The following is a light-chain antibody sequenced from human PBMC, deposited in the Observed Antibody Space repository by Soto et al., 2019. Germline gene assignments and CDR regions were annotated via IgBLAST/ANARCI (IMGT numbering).Light chain of an antibody. CDR1: SSDVGGYNY. CDR3: SSYTSTSSLEVV. Sequence: QSALTQPASVSGSPGQSITISCTGTSSDVGGYNYVSWYQQHPGKAPKLMIYEVSNRPPGVSNRFSGSKSGNTASLTISGLQAEDEAEYYCSSYTSTSSLEVVFGGGTKVTVL. J-gene: IGLJ2*01. V-gene: IGLV2-14*01. CDR2: EVS.